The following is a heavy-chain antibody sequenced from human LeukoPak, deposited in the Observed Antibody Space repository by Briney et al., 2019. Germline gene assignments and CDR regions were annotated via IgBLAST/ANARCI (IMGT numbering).Heavy chain of an antibody. J-gene: IGHJ6*03. CDR2: IYYSGST. CDR3: ARASIAARHVNYYYYYMDV. CDR1: GGSISSYY. D-gene: IGHD6-6*01. Sequence: SETLSLTCTVSGGSISSYYWSWIRQPAGKGLEWIGRIYYSGSTKYNPSLKSRVTISVDTSKNQLSLKLRSVTAADTAMYYCARASIAARHVNYYYYYMDVWGKGTTVTVSS. V-gene: IGHV4-4*07.